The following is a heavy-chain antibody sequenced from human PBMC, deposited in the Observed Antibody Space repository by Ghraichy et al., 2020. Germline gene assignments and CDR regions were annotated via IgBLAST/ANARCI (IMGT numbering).Heavy chain of an antibody. CDR2: VYYSGST. CDR1: GGSISSYY. D-gene: IGHD5-12*01. V-gene: IGHV4-59*01. Sequence: ESLNISCTVSGGSISSYYWHWIRQPPGKGLEWIGYVYYSGSTTYNYNPSLKSRVTISVDRSKNQFSLKLSSVTAADTAVYYCARDLRHSGYDYFYNWGQGTLVTVYS. CDR3: ARDLRHSGYDYFYN. J-gene: IGHJ4*02.